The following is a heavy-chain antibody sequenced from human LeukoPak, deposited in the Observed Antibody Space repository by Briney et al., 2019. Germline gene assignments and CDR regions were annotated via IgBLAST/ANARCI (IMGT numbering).Heavy chain of an antibody. Sequence: GGSLRLSCAASGFTFRNYAMNWVRQAPGKGLEWVSYINTDSSDIHYADSVKGRFTISRDNARNTLYLQLSSLRAEDSAVYYCARDTFQPGLIDSWGQGTLVTVSS. V-gene: IGHV3-21*05. CDR2: INTDSSDI. D-gene: IGHD2-2*01. CDR1: GFTFRNYA. J-gene: IGHJ4*02. CDR3: ARDTFQPGLIDS.